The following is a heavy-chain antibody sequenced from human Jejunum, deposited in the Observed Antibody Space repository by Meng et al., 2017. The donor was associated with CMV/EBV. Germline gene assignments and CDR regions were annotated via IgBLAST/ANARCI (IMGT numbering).Heavy chain of an antibody. Sequence: TVSGGSINDYYWSWIRQSPGKGLEWIGYIYYSGATRYNPSPESRVSISIDTSKTHFSLKVTSVTAADTAMYYCARDNGDYYYGMDVWGQGTPVTVSS. D-gene: IGHD4-17*01. V-gene: IGHV4-59*01. CDR2: IYYSGAT. CDR3: ARDNGDYYYGMDV. CDR1: GGSINDYY. J-gene: IGHJ6*02.